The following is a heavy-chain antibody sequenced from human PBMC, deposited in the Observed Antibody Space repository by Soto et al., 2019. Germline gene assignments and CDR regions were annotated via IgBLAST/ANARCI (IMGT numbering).Heavy chain of an antibody. CDR2: IYYSGST. CDR3: ARDSGYYPYGMDV. Sequence: SETLSLTCTVSGGSISSGGYSWSWIRQHPGKGLEWIGYIYYSGSTYYNPSLKSRVTISVDTSKNQFSLKLSSVTAADTAVYYCARDSGYYPYGMDVWGQGTTVTVSS. D-gene: IGHD3-22*01. CDR1: GGSISSGGYS. J-gene: IGHJ6*02. V-gene: IGHV4-31*03.